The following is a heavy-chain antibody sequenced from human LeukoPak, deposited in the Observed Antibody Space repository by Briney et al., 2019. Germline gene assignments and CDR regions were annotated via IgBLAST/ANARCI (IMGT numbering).Heavy chain of an antibody. D-gene: IGHD3-10*01. CDR3: ARDLSYYGSGSYSN. Sequence: GGSLRLSCAASGFTFTNYWMSWVRQAPGKGLELVANIKQDRSEKYYVDSVKGRFTISRDNAKNSLYLQMNSLRAEDTAVYYCARDLSYYGSGSYSNWGQGTLVTVSS. V-gene: IGHV3-7*01. CDR2: IKQDRSEK. CDR1: GFTFTNYW. J-gene: IGHJ4*02.